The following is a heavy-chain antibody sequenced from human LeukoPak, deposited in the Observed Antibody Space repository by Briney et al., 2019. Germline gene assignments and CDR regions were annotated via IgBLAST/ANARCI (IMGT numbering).Heavy chain of an antibody. CDR3: ARALNYDFWSGNYYFDY. CDR2: IWYDGSNK. V-gene: IGHV3-33*01. D-gene: IGHD3-3*01. Sequence: GGSLRLPCAASGFTFSSYGMHWVRQAPGKGLEWVAVIWYDGSNKYYADSVKGRFTISRDNSKNTLYLQMNSLRAEDTAVYYCARALNYDFWSGNYYFDYWGQGTLVTVSS. CDR1: GFTFSSYG. J-gene: IGHJ4*02.